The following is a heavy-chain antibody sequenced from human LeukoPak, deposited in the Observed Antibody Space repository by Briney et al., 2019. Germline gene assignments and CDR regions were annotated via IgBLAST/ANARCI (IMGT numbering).Heavy chain of an antibody. D-gene: IGHD4-23*01. CDR2: IHSDGSST. V-gene: IGHV3-74*01. J-gene: IGHJ4*02. Sequence: GGSLRLSCAASGFTFSSYWMHWVRQATGKGLVWVSRIHSDGSSTTYADSVKGRFTISRDNAKDTLYLQMNSLRAEDTAVYYCARAKNGGNSAYDYWGQGTLVTVSS. CDR3: ARAKNGGNSAYDY. CDR1: GFTFSSYW.